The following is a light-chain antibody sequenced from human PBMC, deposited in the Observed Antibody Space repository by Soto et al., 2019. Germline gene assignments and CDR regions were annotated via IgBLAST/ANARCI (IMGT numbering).Light chain of an antibody. CDR1: QSVSSY. V-gene: IGKV3-11*01. J-gene: IGKJ1*01. Sequence: ILLTQSPATLSLSPGERATLSCRASQSVSSYLAWYQHKPGQAPRLLIYNASNRATGVPARFSGSGSGTDFTLTISSLEPDDFAVYYCHQRANCPRTFGQGTKVEIK. CDR3: HQRANCPRT. CDR2: NAS.